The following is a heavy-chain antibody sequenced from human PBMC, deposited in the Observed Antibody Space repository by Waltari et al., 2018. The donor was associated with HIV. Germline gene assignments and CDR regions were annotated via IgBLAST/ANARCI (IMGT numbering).Heavy chain of an antibody. CDR1: GFPFATAW. J-gene: IGHJ4*02. CDR3: AWHYYDY. V-gene: IGHV3-15*01. Sequence: EVQLVGSGGGLVQPGGSLRLSCAASGFPFATAWMSWVRQAPGRGRECIGSMKNKDDGETIDYAAPLKGRLTISRDDSKNTVYLQMNSLKTEYTAAYVCAWHYYDYWGQGTLVTVSS. CDR2: MKNKDDGETI.